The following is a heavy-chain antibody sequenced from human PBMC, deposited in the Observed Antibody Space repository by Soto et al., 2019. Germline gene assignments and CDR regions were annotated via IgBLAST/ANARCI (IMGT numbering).Heavy chain of an antibody. Sequence: GGSLRLPCAASGFTFSSYSMNWVRRAPGKGLEWVSSISSSSYIYYADSVKGRFTISRDNAKNSLYLQMNSLRAEDTAVYYCARDPGFWTHFDYWGQGTLVTVSS. V-gene: IGHV3-21*01. CDR3: ARDPGFWTHFDY. CDR1: GFTFSSYS. D-gene: IGHD3-3*01. J-gene: IGHJ4*02. CDR2: ISSSSYI.